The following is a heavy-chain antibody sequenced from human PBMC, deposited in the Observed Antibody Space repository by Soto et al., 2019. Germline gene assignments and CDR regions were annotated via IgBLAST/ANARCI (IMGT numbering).Heavy chain of an antibody. D-gene: IGHD2-15*01. CDR2: IYHSGST. Sequence: QVQLQESGPGLVKPSGTLSLTCAVSGGSISSSNWWSWVRQPPGKGLEWIGEIYHSGSTNYNPSPKSRVTISVDKSKNQFSLKLSSGTAADTAVYYCAREGHCSGGSCYSDYWGQGTLVTVSS. J-gene: IGHJ4*02. V-gene: IGHV4-4*02. CDR1: GGSISSSNW. CDR3: AREGHCSGGSCYSDY.